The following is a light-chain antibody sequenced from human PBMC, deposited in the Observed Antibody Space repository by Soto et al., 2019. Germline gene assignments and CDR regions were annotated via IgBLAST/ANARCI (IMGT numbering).Light chain of an antibody. CDR3: QQYNDFPWT. Sequence: DIQMTQSPSTLSASVGDRVSINCRASQSISAWLAWYQQKPGKAPRLLIYKASTLEIGVRSRFSGSGAGTECTRTISSLQPDDVAIYYCQQYNDFPWTFGQGTKVDIK. CDR2: KAS. CDR1: QSISAW. V-gene: IGKV1-5*03. J-gene: IGKJ1*01.